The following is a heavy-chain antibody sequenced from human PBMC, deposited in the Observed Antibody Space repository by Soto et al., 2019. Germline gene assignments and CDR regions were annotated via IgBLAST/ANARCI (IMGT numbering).Heavy chain of an antibody. CDR1: GGSLSDYF. Sequence: QVQLQQWGAGLLKPSETLSLTCVVSGGSLSDYFWSWIRQPPGMALEWIGEINHLGSINYNPSLKSRVTMSVDTSKNQFSLTLNSVTAADTATYYCARGGISHWAYFYYMDVWGRGTTVTVSS. V-gene: IGHV4-34*01. D-gene: IGHD2-21*01. CDR2: INHLGSI. CDR3: ARGGISHWAYFYYMDV. J-gene: IGHJ6*03.